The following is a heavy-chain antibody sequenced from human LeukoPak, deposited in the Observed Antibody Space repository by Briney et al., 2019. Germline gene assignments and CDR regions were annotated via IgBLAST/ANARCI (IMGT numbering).Heavy chain of an antibody. CDR3: ARVNAGDDSSGYYEGKYAFDI. D-gene: IGHD3-22*01. J-gene: IGHJ3*02. CDR2: ISSSSYI. V-gene: IGHV3-21*01. CDR1: GFTFSSYS. Sequence: PGGSLRLSCAASGFTFSSYSMNWVRQAPGKGLEWVSSISSSSYIYYADSVEGRFTISRDNAKNSLYLQMNSLRAEDTAVYYCARVNAGDDSSGYYEGKYAFDIWGQGTMVTVSS.